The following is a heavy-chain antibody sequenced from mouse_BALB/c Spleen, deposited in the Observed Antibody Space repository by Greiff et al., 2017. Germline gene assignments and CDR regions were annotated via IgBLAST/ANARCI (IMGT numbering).Heavy chain of an antibody. CDR2: INPSNGRT. Sequence: QVQLQQPGAELVKPGASVKLSCKASGYTFTSYWMHWVKQRPGQGLEWIGEINPSNGRTNYNEKFKSKATLTVDKSSSTAYMQLSSLTSEDSAVYYCARSFYDYDAAWFAYWGQGTLVTVSA. V-gene: IGHV1S81*02. J-gene: IGHJ3*01. D-gene: IGHD2-4*01. CDR1: GYTFTSYW. CDR3: ARSFYDYDAAWFAY.